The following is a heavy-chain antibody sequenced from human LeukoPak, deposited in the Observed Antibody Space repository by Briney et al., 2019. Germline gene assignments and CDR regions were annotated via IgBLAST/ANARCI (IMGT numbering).Heavy chain of an antibody. CDR1: GGSISSSSYY. Sequence: SETPSLTCTVSGGSISSSSYYWGWIRQPPGKGLEWIGSIYYSGSTYYNPSLKSRVTISVDTSKNQFSLKLSSVTAADTAVYYCARVQVYYQYMDVWGKATTVTVS. CDR3: ARVQVYYQYMDV. V-gene: IGHV4-39*07. J-gene: IGHJ6*03. CDR2: IYYSGST.